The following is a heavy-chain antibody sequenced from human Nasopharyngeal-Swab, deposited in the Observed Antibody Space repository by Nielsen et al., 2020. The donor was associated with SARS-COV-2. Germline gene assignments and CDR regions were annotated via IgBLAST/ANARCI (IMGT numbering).Heavy chain of an antibody. CDR1: GGSISSSNW. Sequence: GSLRLSCGVSGGSISSSNWWSWVRQPPGKGLGWIGEIYHSGDTNYNPSLKSRVTISVDKSKNQFSLKLSSVTAADTAVYYCARVGITISGVAQGRKYSFDYWGQGTLVTVSS. V-gene: IGHV4-4*02. CDR3: ARVGITISGVAQGRKYSFDY. J-gene: IGHJ4*02. D-gene: IGHD3-3*01. CDR2: IYHSGDT.